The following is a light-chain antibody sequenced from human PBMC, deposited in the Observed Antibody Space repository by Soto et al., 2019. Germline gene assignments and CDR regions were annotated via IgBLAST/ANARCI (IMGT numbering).Light chain of an antibody. J-gene: IGKJ4*01. Sequence: DIQMTQSPSSLSASVGDRVTITCRASQDISNSLAWYQQKPGEVPKVLIYATSILQSGVPARFSGSGSGTDFTLPISGLQPEDVATYYCQTYTSAPLPFGGGTKGEI. CDR1: QDISNS. CDR2: ATS. CDR3: QTYTSAPLP. V-gene: IGKV1-27*01.